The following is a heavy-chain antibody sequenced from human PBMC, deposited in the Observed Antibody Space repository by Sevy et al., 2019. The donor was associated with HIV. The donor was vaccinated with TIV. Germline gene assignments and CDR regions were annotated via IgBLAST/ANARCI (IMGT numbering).Heavy chain of an antibody. CDR1: GGSISSYY. Sequence: SETLSLTCTVSGGSISSYYWSWIRQPPGKGLEWIGYIYYSGSTNYNPSLKSRVTISVDTSKNQFSLKLSSVTAADTAVYYCARGYRYYDILTGYFPFDIWGQGTMVTVSS. J-gene: IGHJ3*02. D-gene: IGHD3-9*01. CDR3: ARGYRYYDILTGYFPFDI. CDR2: IYYSGST. V-gene: IGHV4-59*01.